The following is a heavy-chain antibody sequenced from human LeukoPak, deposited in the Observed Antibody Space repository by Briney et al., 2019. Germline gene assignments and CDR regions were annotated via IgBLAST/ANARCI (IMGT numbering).Heavy chain of an antibody. D-gene: IGHD3-22*01. J-gene: IGHJ3*02. CDR1: GYTFIDYY. CDR3: AREYYDSTGRKHAFDI. CDR2: IDPDSGGT. Sequence: GASVKVSCKASGYTFIDYYMHWVRQAPGQGLEWMGRIDPDSGGTSYPQKFQGRVTMTRETSITTAYMEMYRLRSDDTAVYFCAREYYDSTGRKHAFDIWGQGTMVTVSS. V-gene: IGHV1-2*02.